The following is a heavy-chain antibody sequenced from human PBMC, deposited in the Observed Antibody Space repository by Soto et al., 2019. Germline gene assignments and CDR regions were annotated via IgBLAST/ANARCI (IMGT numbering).Heavy chain of an antibody. CDR2: ISSSSSTI. J-gene: IGHJ6*02. CDR1: GLTFSSYG. V-gene: IGHV3-48*02. CDR3: ARDHTRHELQPHRYYYGMDV. Sequence: GGSLRLSSAASGLTFSSYGVNCVSQAPGKGLEWVSYISSSSSTIYYADSVKGRFTISRDNAKNSLYLQMNSLRDEDTAVYYCARDHTRHELQPHRYYYGMDVWGQGTTVTVSS. D-gene: IGHD1-7*01.